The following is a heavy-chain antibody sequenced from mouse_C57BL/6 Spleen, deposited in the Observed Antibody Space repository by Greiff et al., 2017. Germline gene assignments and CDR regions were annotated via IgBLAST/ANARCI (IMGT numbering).Heavy chain of an antibody. Sequence: EVMLVESGGGLVKPGGSLKLSCAASGFTFSSYAMSWVRQTPEKRLEWVATISDGGSYTYYPDNVKGRFPISRDNAKNNLYLQMSQLKSEDTAMYYCARDPYGNYGAYWGQGTLVTVSA. CDR2: ISDGGSYT. CDR3: ARDPYGNYGAY. D-gene: IGHD2-10*02. CDR1: GFTFSSYA. V-gene: IGHV5-4*01. J-gene: IGHJ3*01.